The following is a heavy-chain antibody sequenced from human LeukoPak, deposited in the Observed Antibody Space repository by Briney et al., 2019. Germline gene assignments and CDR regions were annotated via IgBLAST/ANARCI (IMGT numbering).Heavy chain of an antibody. CDR2: INHSGST. CDR1: GGSFSGYY. Sequence: PSETLSLTCAVYGGSFSGYYWSWIRQPPGKGLEWIGEINHSGSTNYNPSLKSRVTISLDTSKNQFSLKLSSVTAADTAVYYCAGHHPRNTVDFWGQGTLVTVS. CDR3: AGHHPRNTVDF. D-gene: IGHD2/OR15-2a*01. J-gene: IGHJ4*02. V-gene: IGHV4-34*01.